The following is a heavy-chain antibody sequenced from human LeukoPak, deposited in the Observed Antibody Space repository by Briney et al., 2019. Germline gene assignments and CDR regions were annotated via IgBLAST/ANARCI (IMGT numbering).Heavy chain of an antibody. CDR1: GFIFSSYV. V-gene: IGHV3-48*01. D-gene: IGHD2-2*01. CDR2: ISSSGSTI. CDR3: ARADCSSSSCYELDY. J-gene: IGHJ4*02. Sequence: GGSLRLSCAASGFIFSSYVMTWVRQAPGKGLESVSYISSSGSTILYADSVKGRFTISRDNAKNSLYLQMNSLRAEDTAVYYCARADCSSSSCYELDYWGQGTLVTVSS.